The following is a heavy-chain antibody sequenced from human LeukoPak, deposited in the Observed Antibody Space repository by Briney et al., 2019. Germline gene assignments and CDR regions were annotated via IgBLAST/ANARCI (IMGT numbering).Heavy chain of an antibody. CDR1: GGSISSSSYY. CDR3: ARVYGSGSYWKGRED. J-gene: IGHJ4*02. D-gene: IGHD3-10*01. Sequence: SETLSLTCTVSGGSISSSSYYWGWIRQPPGKGLEWIGEINHSGSTNYNPSLKSRVTISVDTSKNQFSLKLSSVTAADTAVYYCARVYGSGSYWKGREDWGQGTLVTVSS. V-gene: IGHV4-39*07. CDR2: INHSGST.